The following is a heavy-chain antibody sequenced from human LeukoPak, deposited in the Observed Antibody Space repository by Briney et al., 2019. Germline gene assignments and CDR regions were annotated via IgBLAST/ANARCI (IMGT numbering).Heavy chain of an antibody. CDR2: INHSGST. Sequence: PSETLSLTCAVYGGSFSGYYWSWIRQPPGKGLEWIGEINHSGSTNCNPSLKSRVTISVDTSKNQFSLKLSSVTAADTAVYYCARASYGPNLFDYWGQGTLVTVSS. J-gene: IGHJ4*02. V-gene: IGHV4-34*01. CDR1: GGSFSGYY. D-gene: IGHD5-18*01. CDR3: ARASYGPNLFDY.